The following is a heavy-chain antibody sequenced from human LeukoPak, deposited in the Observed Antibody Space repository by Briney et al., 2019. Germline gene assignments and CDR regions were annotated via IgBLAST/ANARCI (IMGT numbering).Heavy chain of an antibody. Sequence: GESLKISCKGSGYSLTSYWIGWVRQMPAKSLEWMGIIYPGDSDTRYSPSFQGQVTISADKSISTAYLQWSSLKASDTAMYYCARQDDTAMVDYFDYWGQGTLVTVSS. CDR3: ARQDDTAMVDYFDY. CDR2: IYPGDSDT. J-gene: IGHJ4*02. D-gene: IGHD5-18*01. CDR1: GYSLTSYW. V-gene: IGHV5-51*01.